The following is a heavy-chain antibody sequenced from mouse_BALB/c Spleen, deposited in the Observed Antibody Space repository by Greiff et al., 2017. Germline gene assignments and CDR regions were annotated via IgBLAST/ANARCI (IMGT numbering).Heavy chain of an antibody. CDR1: GFTFSSYY. J-gene: IGHJ4*01. CDR3: ARPLYGNLYAMDY. Sequence: EVQLVESGGGLVKLGGSLKLSCAASGFTFSSYYMSWVRQTPEKRLELVAAINSNGGSTYYPDTVKGRFTISRDNAKNTLYLQMSSLKSEDTALYYCARPLYGNLYAMDYWGQGTSVTVSS. D-gene: IGHD2-1*01. CDR2: INSNGGST. V-gene: IGHV5-6-2*01.